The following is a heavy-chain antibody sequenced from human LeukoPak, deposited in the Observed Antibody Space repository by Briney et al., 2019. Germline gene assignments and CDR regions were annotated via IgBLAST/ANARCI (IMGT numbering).Heavy chain of an antibody. CDR2: LRFDGTSK. CDR3: ARTPYSGSSLQYYHLDA. CDR1: GFSLSTYG. V-gene: IGHV3-30*02. J-gene: IGHJ6*04. Sequence: GESLRLSCAASGFSLSTYGIHWVRQTPGGGPEWLTYLRFDGTSKYYATSVKGRFSISRDNSANTAYLHMSSLRPEDTALYYCARTPYSGSSLQYYHLDAWGKGTTVTVSS. D-gene: IGHD1-26*01.